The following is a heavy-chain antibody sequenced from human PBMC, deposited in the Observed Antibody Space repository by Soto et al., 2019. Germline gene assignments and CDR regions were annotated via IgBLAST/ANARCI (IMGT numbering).Heavy chain of an antibody. Sequence: SETLSLTCAISGGSISSYYWSWIRQPAGKGLEWIGRIYTSGSTNYNPSLKSRVTMSVDTSKNQFSLKLSSVTAADTAVYYCARDGNYDSSGYYPFDIWGQGTMVTVSS. D-gene: IGHD3-22*01. J-gene: IGHJ3*02. CDR2: IYTSGST. V-gene: IGHV4-4*07. CDR1: GGSISSYY. CDR3: ARDGNYDSSGYYPFDI.